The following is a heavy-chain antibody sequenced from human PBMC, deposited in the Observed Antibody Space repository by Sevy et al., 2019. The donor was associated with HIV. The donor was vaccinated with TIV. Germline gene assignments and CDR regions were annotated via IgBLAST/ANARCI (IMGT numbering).Heavy chain of an antibody. CDR2: ISWNSGSI. Sequence: GGSLRLSCAASGFTFDDYAMHWVRQAPGKGLEWVSGISWNSGSIGYADSVKGRFTISRDNAKNSLYLQMNSLRAEDTALYYCAKDPPSAGKGNYYYYGMDVWGQGTTVTVSS. J-gene: IGHJ6*02. D-gene: IGHD3-10*01. CDR3: AKDPPSAGKGNYYYYGMDV. V-gene: IGHV3-9*01. CDR1: GFTFDDYA.